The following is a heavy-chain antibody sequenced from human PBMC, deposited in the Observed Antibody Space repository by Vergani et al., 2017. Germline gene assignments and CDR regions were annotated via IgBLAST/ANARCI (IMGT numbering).Heavy chain of an antibody. D-gene: IGHD3-9*01. V-gene: IGHV3-30-3*01. CDR2: ISDDGSNK. CDR1: GFTFSSYA. Sequence: QVQLVESGGGVVQPGRSLRLSCAASGFTFSSYAMHWVRQAPGKGLEWVAVISDDGSNKYYADSVKGRFTISRDNSKNTLYLQMNRLSAEDTAVYYCARAYDILTGYHDYWGQGTLVTVSS. CDR3: ARAYDILTGYHDY. J-gene: IGHJ4*02.